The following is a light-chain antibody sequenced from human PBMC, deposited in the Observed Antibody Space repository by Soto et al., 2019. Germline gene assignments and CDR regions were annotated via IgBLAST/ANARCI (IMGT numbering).Light chain of an antibody. CDR2: GMS. J-gene: IGKJ5*01. V-gene: IGKV3-15*01. Sequence: DMVMPHSPATLTVSLGESAPLSCRASQSVNSNYLAWYQQHPGQPPRLLIYGMSTRATGIPARFSGSGSGTEFSLTISSLQSEDFAVYYCQQYSKWPITFGQGTRLDIK. CDR1: QSVNSN. CDR3: QQYSKWPIT.